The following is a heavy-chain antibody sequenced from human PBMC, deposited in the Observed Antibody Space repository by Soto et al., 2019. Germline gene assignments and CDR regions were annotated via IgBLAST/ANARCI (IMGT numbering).Heavy chain of an antibody. J-gene: IGHJ4*02. CDR2: ISYDGSNK. CDR1: GFTFSSYA. CDR3: ARDYYDSSGYSY. Sequence: QVQLVESGGGVVQPGRSLRLSCAASGFTFSSYAMHWVRQAPGKGLEWVAVISYDGSNKYYADSVKGRFTISRDNSKNTLYLQMNSLRAEDTAVYYCARDYYDSSGYSYRGQGTLVTVSS. V-gene: IGHV3-30-3*01. D-gene: IGHD3-22*01.